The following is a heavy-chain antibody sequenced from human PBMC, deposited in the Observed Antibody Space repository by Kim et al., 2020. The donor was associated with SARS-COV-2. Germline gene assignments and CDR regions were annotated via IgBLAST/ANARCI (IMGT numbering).Heavy chain of an antibody. Sequence: PSLKSRVPISVDTSKNHFSLKLSSVTAADTAVYYCARHVTTVVATDYFDYWGQGTLVTVSS. D-gene: IGHD5-12*01. V-gene: IGHV4-39*01. J-gene: IGHJ4*02. CDR3: ARHVTTVVATDYFDY.